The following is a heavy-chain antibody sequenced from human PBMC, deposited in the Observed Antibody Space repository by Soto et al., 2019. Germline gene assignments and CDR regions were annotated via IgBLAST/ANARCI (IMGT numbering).Heavy chain of an antibody. Sequence: GGSLRLSCAASGFTFSSYAMHWVRQAPGKGLEWVAVISYDGSNKYYADSVKGRFTISRDNSKNTLYLQMNSLRAEDTAVYYCARAGPIWGSSAYFGNDHSYGMDVWGQGTTVTVSS. V-gene: IGHV3-30-3*01. CDR1: GFTFSSYA. CDR3: ARAGPIWGSSAYFGNDHSYGMDV. J-gene: IGHJ6*02. D-gene: IGHD3-22*01. CDR2: ISYDGSNK.